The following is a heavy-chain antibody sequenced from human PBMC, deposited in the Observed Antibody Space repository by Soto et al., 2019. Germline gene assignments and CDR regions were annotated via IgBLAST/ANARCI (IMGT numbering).Heavy chain of an antibody. V-gene: IGHV3-30*18. J-gene: IGHJ6*02. D-gene: IGHD1-20*01. CDR3: AKDLIGTGAMDV. CDR2: VSGDGSDK. CDR1: GFTFSSYA. Sequence: QVQLVESGGGVVQPGRSLRLSCVASGFTFSSYAMHWVRRAPGKGLEWVAVVSGDGSDKYYATSVKGRFTISRDNSKNTLYLQMYSLTAEYTAVYYCAKDLIGTGAMDVWGQGTTVTVSS.